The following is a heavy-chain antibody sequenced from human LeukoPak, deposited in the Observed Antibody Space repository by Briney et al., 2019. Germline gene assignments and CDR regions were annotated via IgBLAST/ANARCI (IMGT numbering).Heavy chain of an antibody. V-gene: IGHV3-48*03. J-gene: IGHJ4*02. Sequence: GGSLRLSCAASGFTFSSYEMNWVRQAPGKGLEGVSYISSSGSTIYYADSVKGRFTISRDNAKNSLYLQMNSLRAEDTAVYYCARGRSWSYFDYWGQGTLVTVSS. D-gene: IGHD6-13*01. CDR2: ISSSGSTI. CDR1: GFTFSSYE. CDR3: ARGRSWSYFDY.